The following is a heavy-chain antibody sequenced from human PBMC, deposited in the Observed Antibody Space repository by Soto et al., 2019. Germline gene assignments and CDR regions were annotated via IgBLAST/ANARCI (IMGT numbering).Heavy chain of an antibody. CDR3: ASEGPPILEWLSKYYFDY. CDR1: GFTFSSYA. CDR2: ISGSGGST. V-gene: IGHV3-23*01. Sequence: PGGSLRLSCAASGFTFSSYAMSWVRQAPGKGLEWVSAISGSGGSTYYADSVKGRFTISRDNSKNTLYLQMNSLRAEDTAVYYCASEGPPILEWLSKYYFDYWGQGTLVTVSS. J-gene: IGHJ4*02. D-gene: IGHD3-3*01.